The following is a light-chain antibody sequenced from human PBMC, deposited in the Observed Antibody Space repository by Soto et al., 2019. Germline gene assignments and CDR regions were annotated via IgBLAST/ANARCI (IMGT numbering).Light chain of an antibody. CDR3: QQRSNWPPVT. CDR1: QSVSSY. V-gene: IGKV3-11*01. J-gene: IGKJ5*01. CDR2: DAS. Sequence: EIVLTRSPATLSLSPGEIASLSFMASQSVSSYLAWYQQKPGQAPRLLIYDASNRATGIPARFSGSGSGTDFTLTISSLEPEDFAVYYCQQRSNWPPVTFGQGTRLEIK.